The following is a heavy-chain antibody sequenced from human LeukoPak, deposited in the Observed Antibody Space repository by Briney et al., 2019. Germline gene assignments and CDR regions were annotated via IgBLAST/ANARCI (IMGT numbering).Heavy chain of an antibody. Sequence: SETLSLTCTVSGGSISSSSYYWGWIRQPPGEGLEWIGTIYYSGSTYYNPSLKSRVTISIDTSKNQFSLKLSSVTAADTAVYYCARQGSGNYLSPVNYWGQGTLVTVSS. V-gene: IGHV4-39*01. CDR1: GGSISSSSYY. CDR2: IYYSGST. D-gene: IGHD1-26*01. CDR3: ARQGSGNYLSPVNY. J-gene: IGHJ4*02.